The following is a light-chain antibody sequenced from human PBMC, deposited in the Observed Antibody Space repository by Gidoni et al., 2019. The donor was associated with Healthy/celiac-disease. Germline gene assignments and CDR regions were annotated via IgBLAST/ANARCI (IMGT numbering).Light chain of an antibody. CDR2: DVS. CDR3: SSYISSSIVI. Sequence: QSALTQPASVSGSPGQSITISCTGTSSDIGGFNYVSLYQQYPGKVPKLMIYDVSNRPSGVSNRFSGSKSGNTASLTISGLQAEDEADYYCSSYISSSIVIFGGGTKLTVL. V-gene: IGLV2-14*01. J-gene: IGLJ2*01. CDR1: SSDIGGFNY.